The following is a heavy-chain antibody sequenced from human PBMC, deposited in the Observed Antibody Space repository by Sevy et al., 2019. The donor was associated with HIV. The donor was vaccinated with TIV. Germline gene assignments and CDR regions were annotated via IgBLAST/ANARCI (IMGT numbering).Heavy chain of an antibody. CDR3: AKDRKVLLVVYAIPFDALDI. CDR2: IRYDGSNE. J-gene: IGHJ3*02. V-gene: IGHV3-30*02. Sequence: GGSLRLSCAASGFTFSNYGIHWVRQAPGKGLEWVAFIRYDGSNEYYVDSVKGRFTISRDNSKSTLYLQMNRLSAEDTAVYYCAKDRKVLLVVYAIPFDALDIWGQGTMVTVSS. D-gene: IGHD2-8*02. CDR1: GFTFSNYG.